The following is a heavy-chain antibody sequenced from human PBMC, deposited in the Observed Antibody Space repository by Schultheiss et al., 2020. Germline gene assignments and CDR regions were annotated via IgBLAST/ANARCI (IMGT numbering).Heavy chain of an antibody. D-gene: IGHD1-26*01. Sequence: SETLSLTCSVSGGSIKSHYWSWIRQPPGKGLEWIGYIHYSGTTKYNPSLNSRLTISLETSKTQFSLNLSSVTAADTAVYYCARDDGTVDASFDSWGQGTLVTVSS. J-gene: IGHJ4*02. V-gene: IGHV4-59*11. CDR2: IHYSGTT. CDR3: ARDDGTVDASFDS. CDR1: GGSIKSHY.